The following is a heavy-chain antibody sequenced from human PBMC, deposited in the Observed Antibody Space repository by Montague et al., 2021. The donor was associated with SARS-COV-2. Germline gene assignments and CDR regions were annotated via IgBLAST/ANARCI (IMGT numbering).Heavy chain of an antibody. J-gene: IGHJ3*02. V-gene: IGHV4-39*01. CDR2: IYYSGST. D-gene: IGHD4-17*01. Sequence: SXTLSLTCTVSGGSIRTSSYYWGWIRQPPGKGLDWIGSIYYSGSTYYNPSLKSRVTISVDTSKNQFSLKLSSVTAADTAVYYCAMRDGVLDAFDIWGQGTMVIVSS. CDR3: AMRDGVLDAFDI. CDR1: GGSIRTSSYY.